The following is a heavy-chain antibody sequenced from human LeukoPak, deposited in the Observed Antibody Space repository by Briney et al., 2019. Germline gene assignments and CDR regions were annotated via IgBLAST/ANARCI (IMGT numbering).Heavy chain of an antibody. Sequence: GGSLRLSCAASGFTFSSYGMHWVRQAPGKRLEWVSAISGSGGSTYYADSVKGRFTISRDNSKNTLYLQMNSLRAEDTAVYYCAKTTIGEEIYDFWSGYYIGSGEVDYWGQGTLVTVSS. CDR3: AKTTIGEEIYDFWSGYYIGSGEVDY. D-gene: IGHD3-3*01. V-gene: IGHV3-23*01. J-gene: IGHJ4*02. CDR1: GFTFSSYG. CDR2: ISGSGGST.